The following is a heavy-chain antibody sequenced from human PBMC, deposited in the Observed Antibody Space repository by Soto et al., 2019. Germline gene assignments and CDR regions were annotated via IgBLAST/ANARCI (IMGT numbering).Heavy chain of an antibody. CDR2: INSGSST. J-gene: IGHJ4*02. CDR1: GFSVNNYY. V-gene: IGHV3-66*01. Sequence: EVQLLQSGGGLVQPGGSLRVSCAASGFSVNNYYMSWVRQAPGKGLEWVSTINSGSSTFYADSVKGRFIISRDNSKNTLFLQMDSLRAEDTAVYYCRGPNIVVVPAADFDYWGQGTLVTVSS. CDR3: RGPNIVVVPAADFDY. D-gene: IGHD2-2*01.